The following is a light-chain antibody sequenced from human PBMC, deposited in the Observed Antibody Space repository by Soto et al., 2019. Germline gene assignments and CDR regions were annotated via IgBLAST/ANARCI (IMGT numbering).Light chain of an antibody. V-gene: IGKV3-20*01. CDR1: QSVSSSY. J-gene: IGKJ5*01. Sequence: EIVLTQSPGTLFLSRVERSTLSFRASQSVSSSYLAWYQQKPGQAPRLLIYGASSRATGIPDRFSGSGSGTDFTLTISRLEPEDFAVYYCQQYGSSPTFGQGTRLENK. CDR3: QQYGSSPT. CDR2: GAS.